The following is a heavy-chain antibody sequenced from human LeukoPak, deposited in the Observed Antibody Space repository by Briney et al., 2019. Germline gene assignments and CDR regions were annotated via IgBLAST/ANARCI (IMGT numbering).Heavy chain of an antibody. CDR1: GFTFSSYA. Sequence: GGSLRLSCAASGFTFSSYAVSWVRQAPGKGLEWVAVISYDGSNKYYADSVKGRFTISRDNSKDTLYLQMNSLRAEDTAVYYCAKEKYGSYAYWGQGTLVTVSS. D-gene: IGHD1-26*01. V-gene: IGHV3-30-3*01. J-gene: IGHJ4*02. CDR2: ISYDGSNK. CDR3: AKEKYGSYAY.